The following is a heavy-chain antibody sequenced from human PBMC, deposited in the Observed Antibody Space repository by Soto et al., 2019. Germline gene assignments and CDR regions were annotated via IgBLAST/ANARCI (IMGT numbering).Heavy chain of an antibody. CDR2: ISYDGSNK. CDR3: ARDRSTSPYYYSYGMDV. CDR1: GFTFSSYA. Sequence: QVQLVESGGGVVQPGRSLRLSCAASGFTFSSYAMHWVRQAPGKGLEWVAVISYDGSNKYYADSVKGRFTISRDNSKKTLYLQMNSLRAEDTAVYYCARDRSTSPYYYSYGMDVWGQGTTVTVSS. J-gene: IGHJ6*02. D-gene: IGHD2-2*01. V-gene: IGHV3-30-3*01.